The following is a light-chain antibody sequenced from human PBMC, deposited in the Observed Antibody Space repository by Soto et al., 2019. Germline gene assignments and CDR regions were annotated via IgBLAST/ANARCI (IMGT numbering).Light chain of an antibody. J-gene: IGLJ2*01. Sequence: QSVLTQPPSASGNPGQRVTISCSGSSSNIGSNTVNWYQQLPGTAPRLLIYANNLRPSGVPDRFSGSKSGTSASLAISGLQSEDEADYYCAAWDDSLNGNVVFGGGTKLTVL. CDR3: AAWDDSLNGNVV. V-gene: IGLV1-44*01. CDR1: SSNIGSNT. CDR2: ANN.